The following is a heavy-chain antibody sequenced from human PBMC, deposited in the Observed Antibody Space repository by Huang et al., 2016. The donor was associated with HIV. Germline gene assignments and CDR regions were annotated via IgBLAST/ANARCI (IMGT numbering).Heavy chain of an antibody. CDR1: GFTFSDYD. CDR2: ISSSSSTV. V-gene: IGHV3-11*01. J-gene: IGHJ4*02. Sequence: QVQLVESGGGLVKPGGSLRLSCAASGFTFSDYDMSWIRQGPGKGLEWVAYISSSSSTVYYADSVKGRFTISRDNGENSLYLQMNSLRAEDTALYYCAREKSTGVDYWGQGTLVTVSS. D-gene: IGHD4-17*01. CDR3: AREKSTGVDY.